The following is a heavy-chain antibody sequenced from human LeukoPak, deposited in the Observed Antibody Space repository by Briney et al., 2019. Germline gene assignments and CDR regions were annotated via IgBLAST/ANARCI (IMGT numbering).Heavy chain of an antibody. J-gene: IGHJ4*02. CDR2: IYYSGTT. Sequence: PSETLSLTCTVSGGSISNYYWSWIRQPSGKGLEWIGYIYYSGTTNYNPSLKSRVTISVDTSKNQFSLKLNSVTAADTAVYYCARGVYIAAAQYAYWGQGTLVTVSS. V-gene: IGHV4-59*01. D-gene: IGHD6-13*01. CDR3: ARGVYIAAAQYAY. CDR1: GGSISNYY.